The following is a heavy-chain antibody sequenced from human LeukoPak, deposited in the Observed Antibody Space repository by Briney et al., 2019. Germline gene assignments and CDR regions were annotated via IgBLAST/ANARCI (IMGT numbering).Heavy chain of an antibody. D-gene: IGHD2-2*01. CDR3: ARDILVVAAAPDDYMDV. J-gene: IGHJ6*03. V-gene: IGHV1-46*01. CDR2: INPSGGST. CDR1: GYTFTSYY. Sequence: ASVNVSCKPSGYTFTSYYMHWVRQAPGQGLEWMGIINPSGGSTSYAQKFQGRVTLTRDMSTSTVYMELSSLRSEGTAVYYRARDILVVAAAPDDYMDVWGKGTPVTVSS.